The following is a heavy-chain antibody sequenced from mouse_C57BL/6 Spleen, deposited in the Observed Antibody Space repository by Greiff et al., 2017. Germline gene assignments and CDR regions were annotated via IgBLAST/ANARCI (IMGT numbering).Heavy chain of an antibody. J-gene: IGHJ4*01. D-gene: IGHD2-5*01. Sequence: DVMLVESGGGLVKPGGSLKLSCAASGFTFSDYGMHWVRQAPEKGLEWVAYISSGSSTIYYADTVKGRFTISRDNAKNTLFLQMTSLRSEDTAMYYCAIYSNFYAMDYWGQGTSVTVSS. CDR3: AIYSNFYAMDY. CDR1: GFTFSDYG. V-gene: IGHV5-17*01. CDR2: ISSGSSTI.